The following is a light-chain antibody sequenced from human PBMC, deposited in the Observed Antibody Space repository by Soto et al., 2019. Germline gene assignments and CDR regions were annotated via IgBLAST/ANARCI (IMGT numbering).Light chain of an antibody. CDR1: QGSGSD. CDR3: LQHNSYPPT. J-gene: IGKJ4*01. CDR2: AAS. V-gene: IGKV1-17*01. Sequence: DLQMTHSLSSLSASVGDRDTNTRRASQGSGSDLGWYQQKPGKAPKRLIYAASSLQSGVPSRFSGSGSGTEFTLTISSLQPEDFATYYCLQHNSYPPTFGGGTKVEIK.